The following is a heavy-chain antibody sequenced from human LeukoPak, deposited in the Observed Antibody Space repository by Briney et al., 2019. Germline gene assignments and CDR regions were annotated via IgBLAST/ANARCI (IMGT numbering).Heavy chain of an antibody. J-gene: IGHJ4*02. Sequence: GRSLRLSCEASGLTFSNHGMSWVRQAPGKGLQWVSAITGDGTTTYYADSVKGRFTISRDNSKNMLYLQMSSLRAEDTAVYYCAKMNGYFGYWGQGALVPVSS. CDR2: ITGDGTTT. CDR3: AKMNGYFGY. V-gene: IGHV3-23*01. D-gene: IGHD1-1*01. CDR1: GLTFSNHG.